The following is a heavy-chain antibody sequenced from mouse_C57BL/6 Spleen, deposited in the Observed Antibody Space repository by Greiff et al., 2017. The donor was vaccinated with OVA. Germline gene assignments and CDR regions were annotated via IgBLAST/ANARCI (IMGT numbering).Heavy chain of an antibody. D-gene: IGHD1-1*01. CDR2: INPNNGGT. V-gene: IGHV1-18*01. CDR1: GYTFTDYN. CDR3: ARGDYYYGSSYGFAY. Sequence: SGPELVKPGASVKISCKASGYTFTDYNMDWVKQSPGKSLEWIGDINPNNGGTIYNQKFKGKATLTVDKSSSTAYMELRSLTSEDTAVYYCARGDYYYGSSYGFAYWGQGTLVTVSA. J-gene: IGHJ3*01.